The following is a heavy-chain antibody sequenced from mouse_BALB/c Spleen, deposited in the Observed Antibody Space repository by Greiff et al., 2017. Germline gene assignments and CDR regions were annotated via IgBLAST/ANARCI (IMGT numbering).Heavy chain of an antibody. V-gene: IGHV1-67*01. D-gene: IGHD2-4*01. CDR2: ISIYYDNT. J-gene: IGHJ4*01. CDR3: ARGTYDSLYYYAMDY. Sequence: QVQLQQSGPELVRPGESVKISCKGSGYTFTDYAMHWVKQSHAKSLEWIGVISIYYDNTNYNQKFKGKATMTVDKSSSTAYMELARLTSEDSAIYYCARGTYDSLYYYAMDYWGQGTSVTVSS. CDR1: GYTFTDYA.